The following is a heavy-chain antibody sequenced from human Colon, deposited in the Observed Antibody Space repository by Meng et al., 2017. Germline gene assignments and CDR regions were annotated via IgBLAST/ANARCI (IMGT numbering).Heavy chain of an antibody. D-gene: IGHD5-12*01. V-gene: IGHV3-21*01. CDR2: ITTRSAYI. CDR3: ARDSSGYDFQP. J-gene: IGHJ5*02. CDR1: GFTFSSYS. Sequence: GESLKISCAASGFTFSSYSMIWVRQAPGKGLEWVSYITTRSAYIYYADSVKGRFTISRDNANNSLYLQMNSLRAEDTAVYYCARDSSGYDFQPWGQGTLVTVSS.